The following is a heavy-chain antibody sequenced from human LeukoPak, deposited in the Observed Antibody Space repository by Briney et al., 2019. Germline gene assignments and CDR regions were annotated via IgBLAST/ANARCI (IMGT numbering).Heavy chain of an antibody. CDR1: GFTFSSYG. CDR3: ARGRITMVRGVMPRYYMDV. D-gene: IGHD3-10*01. Sequence: PGRSLRLSCAASGFTFSSYGMHWVRQAPGKGLEWVAVIWYDGSNKYYADSVKGRFTISRDNFKNTLYLQMNSLRAEDTAVYYCARGRITMVRGVMPRYYMDVWGKGTTVTVSS. CDR2: IWYDGSNK. J-gene: IGHJ6*03. V-gene: IGHV3-33*01.